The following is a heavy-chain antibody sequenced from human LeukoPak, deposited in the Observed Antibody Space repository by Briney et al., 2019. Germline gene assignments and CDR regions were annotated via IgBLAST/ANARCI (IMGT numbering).Heavy chain of an antibody. D-gene: IGHD1-26*01. J-gene: IGHJ4*02. CDR3: ARSRYTGSHFDY. CDR1: GFTFSIYW. Sequence: PGGSLRLSCAASGFTFSIYWVQWVRQAPGKGLVWISRINSDGSSLSYADSVKGRFTISRDNAKNTVYLQMNSLRAEDTAVYYCARSRYTGSHFDYWGQGTLVTVSS. V-gene: IGHV3-74*01. CDR2: INSDGSSL.